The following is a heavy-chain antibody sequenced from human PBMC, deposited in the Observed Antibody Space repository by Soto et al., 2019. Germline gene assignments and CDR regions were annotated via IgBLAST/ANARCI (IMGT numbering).Heavy chain of an antibody. CDR3: ASLIAAAFGMGV. CDR2: ISYDGSNK. J-gene: IGHJ6*02. Sequence: RQAPGKGLEWVAVISYDGSNKYYADSVKGRFTISRDNSKNTLYLQMNSLRAEDTAVYYCASLIAAAFGMGVWGQGTTVTVSS. D-gene: IGHD6-13*01. V-gene: IGHV3-30-3*01.